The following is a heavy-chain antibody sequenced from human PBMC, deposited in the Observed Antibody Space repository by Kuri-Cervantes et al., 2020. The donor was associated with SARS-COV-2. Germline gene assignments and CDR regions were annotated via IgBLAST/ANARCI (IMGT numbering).Heavy chain of an antibody. CDR2: IRSKDKNYAT. Sequence: GGSLRLSCVASGFTFSGSGMHWARQASGKGLEWVGRIRSKDKNYATAYAASLKGRFTISRDDAKNTAYLQMSSLETEDTAVYYCARRAMVRGMYYFDYWGQGTLVTVSS. CDR1: GFTFSGSG. D-gene: IGHD3-10*01. V-gene: IGHV3-73*01. CDR3: ARRAMVRGMYYFDY. J-gene: IGHJ4*02.